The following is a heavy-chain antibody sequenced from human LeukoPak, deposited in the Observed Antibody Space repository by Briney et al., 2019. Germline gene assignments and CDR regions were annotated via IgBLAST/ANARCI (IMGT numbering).Heavy chain of an antibody. Sequence: SETLSLTCTVSGGSISSGRYSWSWIRQPPGKGPEWIGFVFYGGTTYYYPSLQSRLTISVDTSKNQFSLKLNSVTAADTAVYYCAATSGLYVVSWGQGTQVTVSS. CDR2: VFYGGTT. D-gene: IGHD6-19*01. CDR1: GGSISSGRYS. V-gene: IGHV4-30-4*08. CDR3: AATSGLYVVS. J-gene: IGHJ4*02.